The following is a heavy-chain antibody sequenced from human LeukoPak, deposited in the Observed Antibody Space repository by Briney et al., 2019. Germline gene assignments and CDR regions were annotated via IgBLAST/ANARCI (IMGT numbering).Heavy chain of an antibody. CDR2: IYYSGST. Sequence: PSETLSLTCTVSGGSISSSSYYWGWIRQPPGKGLEWIGSIYYSGSTYYNPSLKSRVTISVDTSKNQFSLKLSSVTAADKAVYYCARRTWVLDSSVYYSVYYFYSCGQGTLVSVSS. CDR3: ARRTWVLDSSVYYSVYYFYS. J-gene: IGHJ4*02. V-gene: IGHV4-39*01. CDR1: GGSISSSSYY. D-gene: IGHD3-22*01.